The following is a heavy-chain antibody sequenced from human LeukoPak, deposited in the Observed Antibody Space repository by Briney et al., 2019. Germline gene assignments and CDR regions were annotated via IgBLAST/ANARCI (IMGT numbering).Heavy chain of an antibody. Sequence: GGSLRLSGSSSGFPFSDFSMRWVRQAPGKGLEWISTTNSGGSSSDYAESVKGRFTISRDNSKNPLYLQMSSLRVEDTAMYYCAKQSYARSLGEGGPGTLVTVSS. CDR3: AKQSYARSLGE. D-gene: IGHD2-8*01. V-gene: IGHV3-23*01. CDR2: TNSGGSSS. J-gene: IGHJ4*02. CDR1: GFPFSDFS.